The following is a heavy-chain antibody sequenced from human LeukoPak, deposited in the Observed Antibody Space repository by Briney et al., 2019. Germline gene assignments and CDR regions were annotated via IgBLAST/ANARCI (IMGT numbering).Heavy chain of an antibody. J-gene: IGHJ3*02. Sequence: GGSLRLSCAASGFTFSSDTMHWVRQAPGKGLEYVSAISSNGIYTFYANSVKGRFTISRDNSKNTLYLQMGSLRAEDMAVYYCARVQDKSCSGGSCYGGFEIWGQGTMVTVSS. CDR3: ARVQDKSCSGGSCYGGFEI. CDR2: ISSNGIYT. D-gene: IGHD2-15*01. CDR1: GFTFSSDT. V-gene: IGHV3-64*01.